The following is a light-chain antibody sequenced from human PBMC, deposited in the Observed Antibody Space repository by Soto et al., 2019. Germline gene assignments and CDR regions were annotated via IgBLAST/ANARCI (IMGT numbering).Light chain of an antibody. CDR1: SSDVGGYNY. CDR2: AVN. V-gene: IGLV2-8*01. J-gene: IGLJ1*01. CDR3: SSYTGSNTYV. Sequence: QSALTQPPSASGSPGQSVTISCTGTSSDVGGYNYVAWYQQHPGKAPKLMIYAVNKRPSGVPDRFSGSKSGNTASLTVSWLQAEDEADYYCSSYTGSNTYVFGTGTQLTVL.